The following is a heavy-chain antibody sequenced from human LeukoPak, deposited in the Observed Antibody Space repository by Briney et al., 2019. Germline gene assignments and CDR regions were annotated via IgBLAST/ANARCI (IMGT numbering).Heavy chain of an antibody. CDR3: ARHSGSYPYYFDY. J-gene: IGHJ4*02. Sequence: ASQTLSLTCTVSGGSISSGGYSWSWIRQHPGKGLEWIGYIYYSGSTYYNPSLKSRVTISVDTSKNQFSLKLSSVTAADTAVYYCARHSGSYPYYFDYWGQRTLVTVSS. D-gene: IGHD1-26*01. CDR2: IYYSGST. CDR1: GGSISSGGYS. V-gene: IGHV4-31*03.